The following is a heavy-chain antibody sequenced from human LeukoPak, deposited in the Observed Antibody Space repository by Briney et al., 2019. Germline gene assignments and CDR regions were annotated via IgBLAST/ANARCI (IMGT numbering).Heavy chain of an antibody. Sequence: GGSLRLSCAASGFTFSTYWMSWVRQAPGKGLEWVANINQDGSEKYYVDSVEGRFTISRDNAQKSLYLQMNSLRAEDTAVYYCAKDELYQGYCSGGSCYPFDYWGQGTLVTVSS. D-gene: IGHD2-15*01. J-gene: IGHJ4*02. CDR1: GFTFSTYW. CDR3: AKDELYQGYCSGGSCYPFDY. CDR2: INQDGSEK. V-gene: IGHV3-7*03.